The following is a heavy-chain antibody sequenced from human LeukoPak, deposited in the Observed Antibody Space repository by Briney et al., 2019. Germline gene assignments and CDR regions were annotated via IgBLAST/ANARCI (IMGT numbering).Heavy chain of an antibody. CDR3: ARVRYSGYDSDY. Sequence: SVKVSCKASGGTFSSYAISWVRQAPGQGREWMGGIIPIFDTPNYAQNFQGRVTITADESTSTAYMELSSLRSEDTAVYYCARVRYSGYDSDYWGQGTLVTVSS. J-gene: IGHJ4*02. V-gene: IGHV1-69*01. CDR1: GGTFSSYA. CDR2: IIPIFDTP. D-gene: IGHD5-12*01.